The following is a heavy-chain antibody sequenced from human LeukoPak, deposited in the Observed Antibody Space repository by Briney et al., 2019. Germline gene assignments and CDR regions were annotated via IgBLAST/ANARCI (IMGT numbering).Heavy chain of an antibody. J-gene: IGHJ4*02. CDR1: GFTFSSYA. CDR3: VKGEYYYDSSGYLYYFDY. CDR2: ISSNGGST. Sequence: GGSLRLSCSASGFTFSSYAMHWVRQAPGKGLEYVSAISSNGGSTYYADSVKGRFTISRDNSKNTLYLQMSSLRAEDTAVYYCVKGEYYYDSSGYLYYFDYWGQGTLVTVSS. D-gene: IGHD3-22*01. V-gene: IGHV3-64D*06.